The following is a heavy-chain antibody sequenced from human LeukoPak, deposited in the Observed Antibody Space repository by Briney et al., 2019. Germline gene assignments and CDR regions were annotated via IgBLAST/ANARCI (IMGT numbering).Heavy chain of an antibody. CDR3: ARGGPYGDYAYYYYLDV. Sequence: ASVKVSCKASGYTFTSYDINWVRQATGQGLEWMGWMNPNSGNTGYAQKFQGRVTMTRNTSISTAYMELSSLRSEDTAVYYCARGGPYGDYAYYYYLDVWGKGTTVTVSS. V-gene: IGHV1-8*01. J-gene: IGHJ6*03. D-gene: IGHD4-17*01. CDR2: MNPNSGNT. CDR1: GYTFTSYD.